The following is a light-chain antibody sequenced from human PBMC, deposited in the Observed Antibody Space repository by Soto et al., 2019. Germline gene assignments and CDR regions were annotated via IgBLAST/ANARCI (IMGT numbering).Light chain of an antibody. V-gene: IGKV1-5*03. J-gene: IGKJ1*01. CDR1: QTISSW. CDR3: LQDYNYPPT. CDR2: KAS. Sequence: DIQMTQSPSTLSGSVGDRVTITCRASQTISSWLAWYQQKPGKAPKLLIYKASTLQSGVPSRFSGSGSGTDFTLTISSLQPEDFATYYCLQDYNYPPTFGQGTKVDIK.